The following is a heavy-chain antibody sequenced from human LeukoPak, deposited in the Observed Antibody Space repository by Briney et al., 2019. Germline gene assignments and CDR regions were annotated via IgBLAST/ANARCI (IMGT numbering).Heavy chain of an antibody. CDR1: GYTFTSYG. Sequence: GASVKVSCKASGYTFTSYGISWVRQAPGQGLEWMGWISAYNGNTNYAQKLQGRVTMTTDTSTSTAYMELRSLRSDDTAVYYCARYSRYYDSSGYYSGYYYYYGMDVWGQGTLVTVSS. V-gene: IGHV1-18*01. CDR2: ISAYNGNT. CDR3: ARYSRYYDSSGYYSGYYYYYGMDV. D-gene: IGHD3-22*01. J-gene: IGHJ6*02.